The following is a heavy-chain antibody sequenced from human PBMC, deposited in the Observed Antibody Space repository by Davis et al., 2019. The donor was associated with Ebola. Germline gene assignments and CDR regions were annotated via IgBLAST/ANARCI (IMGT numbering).Heavy chain of an antibody. D-gene: IGHD1-26*01. CDR2: INHSGST. CDR1: GGSFSGYY. Sequence: MPSETLSLTCAVYGGSFSGYYWSWIRQPPGKGLEWIGEINHSGSTNYNPSLKSRVTISVDTSKNQFSLKLSSVTAADTAVYYCASGSGSYYYYGMDVWGQGTTVTVSS. J-gene: IGHJ6*02. V-gene: IGHV4-34*01. CDR3: ASGSGSYYYYGMDV.